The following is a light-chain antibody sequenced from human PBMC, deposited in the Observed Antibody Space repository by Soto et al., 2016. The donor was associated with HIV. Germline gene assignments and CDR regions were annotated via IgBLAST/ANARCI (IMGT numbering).Light chain of an antibody. CDR3: LQHNTYPVT. J-gene: IGKJ2*01. CDR2: AAS. Sequence: DIQMTQSPSSLSASIGDRVTITCRASQMINSYLNWYQQKPGKAPKLLIYAASSLQVGVPSRFSGSASGTDFSLTISNLQPEDFATYYCLQHNTYPVTFGQGTKLEI. CDR1: QMINSY. V-gene: IGKV1-39*01.